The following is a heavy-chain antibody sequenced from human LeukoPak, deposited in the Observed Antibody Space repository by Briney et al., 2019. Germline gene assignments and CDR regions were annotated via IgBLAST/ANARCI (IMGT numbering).Heavy chain of an antibody. CDR1: GGSISNKY. J-gene: IGHJ3*02. Sequence: PSETLSLTCTVSGGSISNKYWSWIRQPPGKGLEWIGYIFYSGSTNYSPSLKSRVTISVDTSKNQFSLKLNSVTAADTAVYYCARDGAVDILTGYGAFDIWGQGTMVTVSS. CDR2: IFYSGST. D-gene: IGHD3-9*01. V-gene: IGHV4-59*01. CDR3: ARDGAVDILTGYGAFDI.